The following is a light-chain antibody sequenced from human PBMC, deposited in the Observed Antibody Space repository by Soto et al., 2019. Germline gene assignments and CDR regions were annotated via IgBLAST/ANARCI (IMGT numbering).Light chain of an antibody. CDR3: SARDDILSGVV. J-gene: IGLJ2*01. Sequence: QSVLTQPPSASGTPGQRVTISCSGSSPNIGSNHVYWYQQFPGMAPKLLMYRSDQRPTGVPDRFSGSKSGTSASLAISGLRSDDEADYYCSARDDILSGVVFGGGTKLTVL. CDR1: SPNIGSNH. V-gene: IGLV1-47*01. CDR2: RSD.